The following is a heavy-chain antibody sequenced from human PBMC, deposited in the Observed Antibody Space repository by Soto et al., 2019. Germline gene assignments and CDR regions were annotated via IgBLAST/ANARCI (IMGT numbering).Heavy chain of an antibody. Sequence: DVQLLESGGGLVQPEGSLRLSCAASGFTFSSYAMGWVRQGPGKGLEWVAVVSIGGSTHYADSMRGRFTISRDNSKSTLSLQMNSLTAEDTAVYFCAKRRGAGGHFDYWGQGALVTVSS. CDR3: AKRRGAGGHFDY. CDR2: VSIGGST. D-gene: IGHD2-15*01. V-gene: IGHV3-23*01. J-gene: IGHJ4*02. CDR1: GFTFSSYA.